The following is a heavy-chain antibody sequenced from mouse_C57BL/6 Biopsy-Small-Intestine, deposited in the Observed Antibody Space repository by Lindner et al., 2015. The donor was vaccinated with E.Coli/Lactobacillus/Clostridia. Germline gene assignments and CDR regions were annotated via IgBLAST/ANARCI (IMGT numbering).Heavy chain of an antibody. V-gene: IGHV1-63*01. CDR3: ARTRGFDY. CDR2: IYPGGGYT. Sequence: VQLQESGAELVRPGTSVKMSCKASGYTFTNYWIGWAKQRPGHGLEWIGDIYPGGGYTNYNEKFKGKATLTADKSSSTAYMQFSSLTSEDSAIYYCARTRGFDYWGQGTALTVSS. J-gene: IGHJ2*01. CDR1: GYTFTNYW.